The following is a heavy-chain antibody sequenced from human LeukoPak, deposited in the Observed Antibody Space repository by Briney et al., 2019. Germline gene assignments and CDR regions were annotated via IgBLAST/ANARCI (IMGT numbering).Heavy chain of an antibody. CDR1: GYTFTGYY. CDR2: INPNSGGT. Sequence: ASVKVSCKASGYTFTGYYMYWVRQAPGQGLEWMGWINPNSGGTNYAQKFQGRVTMTRDTSISTAYMELSRLRSDDTAVYYCARDSRLVEMATSIPDYWGQGTLVTVSS. J-gene: IGHJ4*02. CDR3: ARDSRLVEMATSIPDY. D-gene: IGHD5-24*01. V-gene: IGHV1-2*02.